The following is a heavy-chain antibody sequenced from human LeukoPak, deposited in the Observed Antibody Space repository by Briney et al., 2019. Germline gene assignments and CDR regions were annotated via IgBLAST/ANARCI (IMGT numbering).Heavy chain of an antibody. Sequence: SETLSLTCTVSGGSISSYYWSWIRQPPGKGLEWIGYIYYSGSSNYNPSLKSQVTISVDTSKNQFSLKLSSVTAADTAVYYCARGNAVGNWFDPWGQGTLVTVSS. CDR2: IYYSGSS. V-gene: IGHV4-59*01. J-gene: IGHJ5*02. CDR1: GGSISSYY. CDR3: ARGNAVGNWFDP. D-gene: IGHD4-23*01.